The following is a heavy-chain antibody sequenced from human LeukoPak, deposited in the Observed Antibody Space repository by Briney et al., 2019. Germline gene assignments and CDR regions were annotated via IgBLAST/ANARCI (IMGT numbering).Heavy chain of an antibody. D-gene: IGHD3-22*01. J-gene: IGHJ3*02. CDR2: ISSSGSTI. Sequence: GGSLRLSCAASGFTFSDYYMSWIRQAPGKGLEGVSYISSSGSTIYYADSVKGRFTISRDNAKNSLYLQMNSLRAEDTAVYYCARMDDYYDSRMDAFDIWGQGTMVTVSS. CDR1: GFTFSDYY. CDR3: ARMDDYYDSRMDAFDI. V-gene: IGHV3-11*01.